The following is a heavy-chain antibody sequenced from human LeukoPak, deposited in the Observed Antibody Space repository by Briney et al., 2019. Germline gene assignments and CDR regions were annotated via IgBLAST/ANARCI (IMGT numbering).Heavy chain of an antibody. J-gene: IGHJ4*02. D-gene: IGHD2-2*01. Sequence: GGSLRLSCAASGFTVSSNYMSWVRQAPGKGLEWVSAISGSGGSTYYADSVKGRFTISRDNSKNTLYLQMNSLRAEDTAVYYCAKEEDIVVVPAATGVDYWGQGTLVTVSS. CDR2: ISGSGGST. CDR3: AKEEDIVVVPAATGVDY. V-gene: IGHV3-23*01. CDR1: GFTVSSNY.